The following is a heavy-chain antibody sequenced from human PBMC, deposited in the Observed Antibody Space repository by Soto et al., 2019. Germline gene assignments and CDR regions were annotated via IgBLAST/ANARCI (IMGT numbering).Heavy chain of an antibody. CDR1: GFTFDDYA. D-gene: IGHD3-16*02. CDR2: ISWNSGSI. CDR3: AKDAGYVWGSYRLGGVFTY. V-gene: IGHV3-9*01. J-gene: IGHJ4*02. Sequence: DVQLVESGGGLVQPGRSLRLSCAASGFTFDDYAMHWVRQAPGKGLEWVSGISWNSGSIGYADSVKGRFTISRDNAKNSLYLQMNSLRAEDTALYYCAKDAGYVWGSYRLGGVFTYWGQGTLVTVSS.